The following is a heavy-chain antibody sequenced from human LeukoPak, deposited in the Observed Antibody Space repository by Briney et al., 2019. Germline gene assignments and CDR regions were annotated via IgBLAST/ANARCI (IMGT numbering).Heavy chain of an antibody. D-gene: IGHD3-16*02. Sequence: PSETLSLTCAVYGGSFSCYYWSSVRQPPGKGLEWIGEINHSGSTNYNPSLKSRVTISVDTSKNQLSLKLSSVTAADTAVYYCARAYYDYLWGSYRPLDYWGQGTLVTVSS. V-gene: IGHV4-34*01. CDR1: GGSFSCYY. CDR3: ARAYYDYLWGSYRPLDY. J-gene: IGHJ4*02. CDR2: INHSGST.